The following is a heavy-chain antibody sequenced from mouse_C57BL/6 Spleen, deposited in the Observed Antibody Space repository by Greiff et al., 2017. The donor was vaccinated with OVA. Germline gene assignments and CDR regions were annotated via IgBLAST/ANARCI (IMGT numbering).Heavy chain of an antibody. CDR3: AREDYGNYGDYAMDY. D-gene: IGHD2-1*01. V-gene: IGHV3-6*01. Sequence: EVKLLESGPGLVKPSQSLSLTCSVTGYSITSGYYWNWIRQFPGNKLEWMGYISYDGSNNYNPSLKNRISITRDTSKNQFFLKLNSVTTEDTATYYCAREDYGNYGDYAMDYWGQGTSVTVSS. J-gene: IGHJ4*01. CDR2: ISYDGSN. CDR1: GYSITSGYY.